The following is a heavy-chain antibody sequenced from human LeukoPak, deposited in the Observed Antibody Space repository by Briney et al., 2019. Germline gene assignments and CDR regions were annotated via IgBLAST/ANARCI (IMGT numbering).Heavy chain of an antibody. CDR1: GGSINTSYY. D-gene: IGHD3-3*01. J-gene: IGHJ4*02. CDR3: ARRTYYDFWSGYGGHYFDY. Sequence: PSETLSLTCTVSGGSINTSYYWGWIRQPPGKGLEWIGSIYYSGSTYYNPSLKSRVTISVDTSKNQFSLKLSSVTAADTAVYYCARRTYYDFWSGYGGHYFDYWGQGTLVTVSS. CDR2: IYYSGST. V-gene: IGHV4-39*01.